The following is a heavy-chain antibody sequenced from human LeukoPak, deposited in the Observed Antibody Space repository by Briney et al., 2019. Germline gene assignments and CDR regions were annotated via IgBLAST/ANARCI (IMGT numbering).Heavy chain of an antibody. CDR3: ATDLHYDGSGSYVDY. Sequence: ASVKVSCKVSGYTLTELSMHWVRQAPGKGLEWMGGFDPEDGETIYAQKFQGRVTMAEDTSTDTAYMELSSLKSGDTAVYYCATDLHYDGSGSYVDYWGQGTLVTVSS. CDR1: GYTLTELS. D-gene: IGHD3-10*01. J-gene: IGHJ4*02. V-gene: IGHV1-24*01. CDR2: FDPEDGET.